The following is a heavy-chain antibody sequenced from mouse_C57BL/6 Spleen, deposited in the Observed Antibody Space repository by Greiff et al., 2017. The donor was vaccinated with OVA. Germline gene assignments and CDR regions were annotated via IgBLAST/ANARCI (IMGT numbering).Heavy chain of an antibody. J-gene: IGHJ2*01. D-gene: IGHD3-2*02. CDR2: IHPNSGST. CDR3: AREALGDFDY. CDR1: GYTFTSYW. V-gene: IGHV1-64*01. Sequence: QVQLQQPGAELVKPGASVKLSCKASGYTFTSYWMPWVKQRPGQGLEWIGMIHPNSGSTNYNEKFKSKATLTVDKSSSTAYMQLSSLTSEDSAVYYCAREALGDFDYWGQGTTLTVSS.